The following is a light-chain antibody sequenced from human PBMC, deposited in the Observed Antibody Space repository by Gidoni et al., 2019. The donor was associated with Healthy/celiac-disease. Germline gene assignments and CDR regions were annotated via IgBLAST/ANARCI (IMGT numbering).Light chain of an antibody. J-gene: IGLJ2*01. CDR3: QSYDSSLSGHVV. CDR1: SSNNGAGYD. CDR2: GNS. Sequence: QSVLTQPPSVSAAPGQRVTISCTGSSSNNGAGYDVHWYQQLPGTAHKLLIYGNSKRPSGVPDRFSGSKSGTSASLAITGLQAEDEADDYCQSYDSSLSGHVVFGGGTKLTVL. V-gene: IGLV1-40*01.